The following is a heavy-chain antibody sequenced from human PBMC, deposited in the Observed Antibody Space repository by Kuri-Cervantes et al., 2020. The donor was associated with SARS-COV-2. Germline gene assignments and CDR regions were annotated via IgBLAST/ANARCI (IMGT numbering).Heavy chain of an antibody. Sequence: SETLSLTCTVSGGSISSYYWSWIRQPAGKGLEWIGRIYTSGSTNYNPSLKSRVTMSVDTSKNQFSLKLSSVTAADTAVYYCARRRGGYCSSTSCPGYFDYWGQGTLVTVS. D-gene: IGHD2-2*01. CDR2: IYTSGST. CDR1: GGSISSYY. CDR3: ARRRGGYCSSTSCPGYFDY. J-gene: IGHJ4*02. V-gene: IGHV4-4*07.